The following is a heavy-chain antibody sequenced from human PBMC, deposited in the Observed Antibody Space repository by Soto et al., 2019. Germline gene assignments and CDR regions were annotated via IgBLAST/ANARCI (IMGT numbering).Heavy chain of an antibody. CDR2: IYWDDDK. V-gene: IGHV2-5*02. Sequence: QITLKESGPTLVRPTQTLTLNCTFSGFSLSTTGVGVGWIRQPPGKALECLALIYWDDDKRYSPSLQNRLTIAKATTKHKVTPTMTDMDPVDTATYSCAQRLSATGLGAERGNCFDPCGQGTVVIGSS. D-gene: IGHD2-8*02. CDR3: AQRLSATGLGAERGNCFDP. CDR1: GFSLSTTGVG. J-gene: IGHJ5*02.